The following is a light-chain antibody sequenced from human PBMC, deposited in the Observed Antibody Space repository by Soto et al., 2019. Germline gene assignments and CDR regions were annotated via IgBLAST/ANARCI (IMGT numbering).Light chain of an antibody. CDR1: QSVDIY. Sequence: ETVLTQSPATLSLSPGERATLSCRASQSVDIYLAWYQQKPCQAPRLLIYDASNRATGIPARFSGSGSVTDFTLAISSLEPEDFAVYYCQQRKYWPPLTFGQGTRLEIK. J-gene: IGKJ5*01. V-gene: IGKV3-11*01. CDR3: QQRKYWPPLT. CDR2: DAS.